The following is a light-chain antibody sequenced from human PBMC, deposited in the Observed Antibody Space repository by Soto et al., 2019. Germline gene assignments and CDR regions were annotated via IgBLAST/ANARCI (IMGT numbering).Light chain of an antibody. Sequence: EIVMTQSPATLSVSPGERATLSCRASQSVSSNLAWYQQKPGQAPRLLIYGASTTSTGIPARFSGSGSGTEFTLAISSLQSEDCAVYYCQQYNNWPGTLGQGTKVEIE. V-gene: IGKV3-15*01. CDR3: QQYNNWPGT. CDR2: GAS. CDR1: QSVSSN. J-gene: IGKJ1*01.